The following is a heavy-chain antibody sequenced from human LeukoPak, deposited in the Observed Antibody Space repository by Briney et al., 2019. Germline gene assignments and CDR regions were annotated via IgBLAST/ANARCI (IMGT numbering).Heavy chain of an antibody. Sequence: GASVKVSCKAPGGTFSSYAISWVRQAPGQGLEWMGGIIPIFGTANYAQKFRGRLTITADIPTSTVYMELSSLRSEDTAVYYCAREDDTGRYMGDDAFDIWGQGTMVTVSS. D-gene: IGHD1-26*01. V-gene: IGHV1-69*06. J-gene: IGHJ3*02. CDR3: AREDDTGRYMGDDAFDI. CDR1: GGTFSSYA. CDR2: IIPIFGTA.